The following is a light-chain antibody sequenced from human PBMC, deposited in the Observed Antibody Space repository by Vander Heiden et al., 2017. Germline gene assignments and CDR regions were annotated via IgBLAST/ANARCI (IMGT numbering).Light chain of an antibody. J-gene: IGLJ2*01. CDR3: QSADSSGADVV. Sequence: HRPTQPPSVSLSPGQTARITCSGDALPKQYAFWYQQKPGQAPVLVMYKDSERSSGIPDRFSGSSSGTTVTLTISGVQAEDEADYYCQSADSSGADVVFGGGTKLTVL. CDR2: KDS. V-gene: IGLV3-25*03. CDR1: ALPKQY.